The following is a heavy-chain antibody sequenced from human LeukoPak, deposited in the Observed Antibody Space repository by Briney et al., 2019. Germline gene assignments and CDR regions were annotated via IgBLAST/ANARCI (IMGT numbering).Heavy chain of an antibody. D-gene: IGHD1-20*01. V-gene: IGHV3-11*01. CDR3: APWTGITPY. J-gene: IGHJ4*02. Sequence: LECLSYISSGDGPTYYAASVKGRFTISRDNAKNSLFLQMNSLRVEDTAVYYCAPWTGITPYWGQGTLVTVSS. CDR2: ISSGDGPT.